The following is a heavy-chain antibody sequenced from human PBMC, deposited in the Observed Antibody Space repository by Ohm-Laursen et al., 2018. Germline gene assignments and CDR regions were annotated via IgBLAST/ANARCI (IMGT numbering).Heavy chain of an antibody. Sequence: TLSLTCAVSGGSISGHYWTWIRQPAGKGLDWIGRIYSRGNTDYNPSLKSRVTISLDTSKNQFSLKLNSVTGADTAVYYCARGLVVNSGYDWGWDYWGQGALVTVSS. CDR3: ARGLVVNSGYDWGWDY. CDR2: IYSRGNT. V-gene: IGHV4-4*07. CDR1: GGSISGHY. D-gene: IGHD5-12*01. J-gene: IGHJ4*02.